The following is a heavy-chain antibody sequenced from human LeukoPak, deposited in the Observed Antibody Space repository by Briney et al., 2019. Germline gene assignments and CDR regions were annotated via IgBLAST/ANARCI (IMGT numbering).Heavy chain of an antibody. D-gene: IGHD6-13*01. V-gene: IGHV4-61*02. CDR2: IYTSGST. Sequence: SETLSLTCTVSGGSISSGSYYWSWIRQPAGKGLEWIGRIYTSGSTNYNPSLKSRVTISVDTSKNQFSLKLSSVTAADTAVYYCARSIAAQRVRGQGTLVTVSS. CDR1: GGSISSGSYY. CDR3: ARSIAAQRV. J-gene: IGHJ4*02.